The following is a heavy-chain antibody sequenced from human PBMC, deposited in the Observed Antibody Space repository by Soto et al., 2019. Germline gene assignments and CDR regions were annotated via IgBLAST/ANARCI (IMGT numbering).Heavy chain of an antibody. CDR2: IYYSGST. CDR1: GGSIRSSSYY. CDR3: ARQAYGGNSGVDY. D-gene: IGHD4-17*01. J-gene: IGHJ4*02. Sequence: SETLSLTCTVSGGSIRSSSYYWGWIRQPPGKGLDWIGSIYYSGSTYYNPSLKSRVTISVDTSKNQLSLKLSSVTAADTAVYYCARQAYGGNSGVDYWGRGTLGTVSS. V-gene: IGHV4-39*01.